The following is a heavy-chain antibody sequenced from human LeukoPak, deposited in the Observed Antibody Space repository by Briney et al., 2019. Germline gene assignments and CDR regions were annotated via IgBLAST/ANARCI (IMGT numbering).Heavy chain of an antibody. V-gene: IGHV4-34*01. CDR3: ARGGRDSSANWFDP. Sequence: PSETLSLTCAVYGESFSDDYWSWSRQPPGKGLEWIGEINHSGSTNQNPSLKSRVTISVDTSKNQFSLKLSSVTAADTAVYYCARGGRDSSANWFDPWGRGTPVTVSS. J-gene: IGHJ5*02. D-gene: IGHD3-22*01. CDR2: INHSGST. CDR1: GESFSDDY.